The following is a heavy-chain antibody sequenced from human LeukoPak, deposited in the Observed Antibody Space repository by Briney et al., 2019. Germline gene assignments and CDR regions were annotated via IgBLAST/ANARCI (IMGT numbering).Heavy chain of an antibody. J-gene: IGHJ4*02. CDR3: TRRWYYSEPDDY. Sequence: GGSLRLSCTASGFTFGDYAMSWFRQAPGKGLEWVGLIRSKAYGGTTEYAASVKGRFTISRDDSKSIAYLQMNSLKTEDTAVYYCTRRWYYSEPDDYWGQGTLVTVSS. CDR2: IRSKAYGGTT. D-gene: IGHD3-10*01. V-gene: IGHV3-49*03. CDR1: GFTFGDYA.